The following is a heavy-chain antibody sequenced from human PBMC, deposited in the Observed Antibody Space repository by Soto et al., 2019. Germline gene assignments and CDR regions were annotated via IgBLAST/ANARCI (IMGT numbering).Heavy chain of an antibody. CDR3: AKGSHYDILTAYHAFDY. CDR2: ISGGGGGT. V-gene: IGHV3-23*01. CDR1: GFTLGGYS. D-gene: IGHD3-9*01. J-gene: IGHJ4*02. Sequence: PGGSLRLSCVVSGFTLGGYSMNWVRQAPGKGLEWVSSISGGGGGTYYADSVKGRLTISRDNSKNTLYLQMNSLRAEDTALYYCAKGSHYDILTAYHAFDYWGPGTLVTVSS.